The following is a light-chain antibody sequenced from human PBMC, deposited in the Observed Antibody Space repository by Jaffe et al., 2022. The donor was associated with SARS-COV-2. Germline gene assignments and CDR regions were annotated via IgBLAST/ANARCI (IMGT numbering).Light chain of an antibody. CDR3: AAWDDPWV. CDR2: RNN. J-gene: IGLJ3*02. CDR1: SSNIGSNY. V-gene: IGLV1-47*01. Sequence: QSVLTQPPSASGTPGQRVTISCSGSSSNIGSNYVYWYQQLPGTAPKLLIYRNNQRPSGVPDRFSGSKSGTSASLAISGLRSEDEADYHCAAWDDPWVFGGGTKLTVL.